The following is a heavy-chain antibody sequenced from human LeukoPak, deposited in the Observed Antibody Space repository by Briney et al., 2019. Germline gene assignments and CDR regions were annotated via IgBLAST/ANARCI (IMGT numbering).Heavy chain of an antibody. Sequence: ASVKVSCKASGGTFSSYAISWVRQAPGQGLGWMGGIIPIFGTANYAQKFQGRVTITADESTSTAYMELSSLRSEDTAVYYCARAPNDYDFWSGYYPYGMDVWGQGTTVTVSS. CDR3: ARAPNDYDFWSGYYPYGMDV. D-gene: IGHD3-3*01. CDR2: IIPIFGTA. J-gene: IGHJ6*02. CDR1: GGTFSSYA. V-gene: IGHV1-69*13.